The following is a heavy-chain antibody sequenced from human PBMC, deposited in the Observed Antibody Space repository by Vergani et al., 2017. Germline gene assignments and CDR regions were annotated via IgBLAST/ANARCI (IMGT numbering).Heavy chain of an antibody. CDR1: GFTFSSYW. Sequence: EVQLVESGGGLVKPGGSLSLSCAASGFTFSSYWMSWVRQAPGKGLEWVANIKQDGSEKYYVDSVKGRFTISRDNAKNSLYLQMNSLRAEDTAVYYCASGSRWIQLWHGENFDYWGQGTLVTVSS. D-gene: IGHD5-18*01. CDR2: IKQDGSEK. V-gene: IGHV3-7*03. J-gene: IGHJ4*02. CDR3: ASGSRWIQLWHGENFDY.